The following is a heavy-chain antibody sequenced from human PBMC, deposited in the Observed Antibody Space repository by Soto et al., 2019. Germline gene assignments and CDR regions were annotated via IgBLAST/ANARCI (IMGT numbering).Heavy chain of an antibody. Sequence: SETLSLTCTVSGGSISSYYWSWIRQPPGKGLEWIGYIYYSGSTNYNPSLKSRVTISVDTSKNQFSLKLSSVTAADTAVYYCARVPNRYYDRFFDIWGQGTMVTVSS. J-gene: IGHJ3*02. V-gene: IGHV4-59*01. CDR2: IYYSGST. CDR3: ARVPNRYYDRFFDI. CDR1: GGSISSYY. D-gene: IGHD3-22*01.